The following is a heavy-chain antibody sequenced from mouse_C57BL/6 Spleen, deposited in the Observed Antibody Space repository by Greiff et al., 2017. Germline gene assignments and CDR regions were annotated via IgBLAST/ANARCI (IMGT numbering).Heavy chain of an antibody. CDR3: ARGGNPGYFDV. Sequence: QVQLQQPGAELVKPGASVKLSCKASGYTFTSYWMYWVKQRPGRGLEWIGRSDPKSGSTKYNEKFKSKATLTVDKPSSTAYMQLSSLTSEDSAVYYCARGGNPGYFDVWGTGTTVTVSS. V-gene: IGHV1-62-3*01. D-gene: IGHD1-1*02. CDR2: SDPKSGST. J-gene: IGHJ1*03. CDR1: GYTFTSYW.